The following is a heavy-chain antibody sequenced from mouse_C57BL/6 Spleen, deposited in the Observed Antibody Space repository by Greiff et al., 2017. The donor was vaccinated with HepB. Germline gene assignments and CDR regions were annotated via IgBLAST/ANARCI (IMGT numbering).Heavy chain of an antibody. V-gene: IGHV1-15*01. CDR2: IDPETGGT. D-gene: IGHD4-1*02. J-gene: IGHJ2*01. CDR3: TPTGTDY. CDR1: GYTFTDYE. Sequence: VQLQESGAELVRPGASVTLSCKASGYTFTDYEMHWVKQTPVHGLEWIGAIDPETGGTAYNQKFKGKAILTADKSSSTAYMELRSLTSEDSAVYYCTPTGTDYWGQGTTLTVSS.